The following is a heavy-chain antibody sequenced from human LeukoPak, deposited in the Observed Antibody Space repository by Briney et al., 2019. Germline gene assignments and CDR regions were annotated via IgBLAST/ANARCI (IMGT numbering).Heavy chain of an antibody. D-gene: IGHD3-10*01. CDR3: AKELLWFGESQYYFDY. Sequence: PPGGSLRLXCAASGFTFSSYAMSWVRQAPGKGLEWVSAISGSGGSTYYADSVKGRFTISRDNSKNTLYLQMNSLRAEDTAVYYCAKELLWFGESQYYFDYWGQGTLVTVSS. CDR1: GFTFSSYA. V-gene: IGHV3-23*01. CDR2: ISGSGGST. J-gene: IGHJ4*02.